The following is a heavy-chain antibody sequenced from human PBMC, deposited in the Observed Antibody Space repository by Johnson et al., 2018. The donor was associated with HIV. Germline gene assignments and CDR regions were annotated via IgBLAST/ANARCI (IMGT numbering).Heavy chain of an antibody. CDR2: IYSGGST. Sequence: VQLVESGGGLIQPGGSLRLSCAASGFTVSSNYMSWVRQAPGKGLEWVSVIYSGGSTYYEDSVKGRFTIPRDNSKNTLYLQMNSLRAEDTAVYYCVTLVVAPPFDIWGQGTMVTVSS. D-gene: IGHD2-15*01. J-gene: IGHJ3*02. V-gene: IGHV3-53*01. CDR1: GFTVSSNY. CDR3: VTLVVAPPFDI.